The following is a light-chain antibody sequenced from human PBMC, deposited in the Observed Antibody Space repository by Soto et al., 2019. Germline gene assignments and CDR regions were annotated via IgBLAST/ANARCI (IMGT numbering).Light chain of an antibody. CDR1: QRFXSY. Sequence: IALTQSAATLPLSPGERSTLSCRASQRFXSYFGWYQRKPGQAPRILXDDASNRATGIPASLSGSGSATDFTPTISSRDPEDCAGYYCQQRSRRPLTFGGGTKVDIK. CDR3: QQRSRRPLT. V-gene: IGKV3-11*01. CDR2: DAS. J-gene: IGKJ4*01.